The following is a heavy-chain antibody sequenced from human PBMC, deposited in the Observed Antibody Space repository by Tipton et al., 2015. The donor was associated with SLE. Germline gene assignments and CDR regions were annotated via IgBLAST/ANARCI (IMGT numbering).Heavy chain of an antibody. CDR1: LYSIGSGFY. V-gene: IGHV4-38-2*02. Sequence: TLSLTCTVSLYSIGSGFYWDWVRQPPGKGLEWIGTMHHNGSTYYNPSLRSRVTVSMDTSRNQFSLRLKSVTAADTAVYYCATGHFDYWGQGSLVTVSS. CDR3: ATGHFDY. CDR2: MHHNGST. D-gene: IGHD1-14*01. J-gene: IGHJ4*02.